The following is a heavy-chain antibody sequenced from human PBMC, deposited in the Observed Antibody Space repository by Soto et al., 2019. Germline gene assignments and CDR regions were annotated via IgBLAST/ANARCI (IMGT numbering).Heavy chain of an antibody. CDR2: IIPIFGTA. J-gene: IGHJ4*02. CDR1: GGTFSSYA. CDR3: ARARQRTVTPHHFDY. Sequence: SVKVSCKASGGTFSSYAISWVRQAPGQGLEWMGGIIPIFGTANYAQKFQGRVTITADESTSTAYMELSSLRSEDTAVYYCARARQRTVTPHHFDYWGQGTPVTVSS. D-gene: IGHD4-4*01. V-gene: IGHV1-69*13.